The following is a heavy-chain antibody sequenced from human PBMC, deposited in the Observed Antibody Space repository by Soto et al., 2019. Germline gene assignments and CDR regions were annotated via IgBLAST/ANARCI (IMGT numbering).Heavy chain of an antibody. D-gene: IGHD6-19*01. CDR2: ILYDGSNQ. Sequence: QVQLVESGGGVVQPGRSLRLSCAASGFNFSYYDMQWVRQAPGKGLECVALILYDGSNQYHADSVKGRFTISRDNSKNTRYLQMNSLRPEDTAVYYCAKSGTGWLTDYWGQGTLVTVSS. V-gene: IGHV3-30*18. CDR1: GFNFSYYD. CDR3: AKSGTGWLTDY. J-gene: IGHJ4*02.